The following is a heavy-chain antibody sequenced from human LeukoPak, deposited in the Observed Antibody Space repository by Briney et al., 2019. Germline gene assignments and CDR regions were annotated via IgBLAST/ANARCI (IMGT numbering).Heavy chain of an antibody. CDR1: GFTFRSYA. V-gene: IGHV3-23*01. J-gene: IGHJ4*02. CDR2: ISGGGST. CDR3: AKYGSPNYY. D-gene: IGHD3-10*01. Sequence: GGSLRLSCAASGFTFRSYAMSWVRQAPGKGLEWVSAISGGGSTYYAESVKGRFTISRDNSKNTLYLHMNSLRAEDTAVYYCAKYGSPNYYWGQGTLVTVSS.